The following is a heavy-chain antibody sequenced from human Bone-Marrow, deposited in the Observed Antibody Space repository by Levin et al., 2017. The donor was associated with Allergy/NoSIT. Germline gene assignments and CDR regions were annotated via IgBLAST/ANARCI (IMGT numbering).Heavy chain of an antibody. CDR3: ARTYYYDSSVEWYFDL. V-gene: IGHV4-59*08. Sequence: SETLSLTCTVSGGSISSYYWSWIRQPPGKGLEWIGYIYYSGGTNYNPSLKSRVTISVDTSKNQFSLKLSSVTAADTAVYYCARTYYYDSSVEWYFDLWGRGTLVTVSS. CDR1: GGSISSYY. D-gene: IGHD3-22*01. J-gene: IGHJ2*01. CDR2: IYYSGGT.